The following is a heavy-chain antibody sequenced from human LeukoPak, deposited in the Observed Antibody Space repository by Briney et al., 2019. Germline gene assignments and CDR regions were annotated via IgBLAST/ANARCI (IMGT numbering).Heavy chain of an antibody. CDR2: IYYSGST. CDR3: ASRVGYSSSFDY. D-gene: IGHD6-19*01. Sequence: PSETLSLTCTVSGGSISSSSYYWGWIRQPPGKGLEWIGSIYYSGSTYYNPSLKSRVTMSVDTSKNPVSLKLSSVTAADTAVYYCASRVGYSSSFDYWGQGTLVTVSS. J-gene: IGHJ4*02. V-gene: IGHV4-39*01. CDR1: GGSISSSSYY.